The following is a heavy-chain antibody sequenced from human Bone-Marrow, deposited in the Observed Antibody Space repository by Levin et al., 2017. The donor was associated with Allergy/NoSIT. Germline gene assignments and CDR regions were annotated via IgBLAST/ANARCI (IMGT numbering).Heavy chain of an antibody. CDR1: GGSFSGYY. D-gene: IGHD2-15*01. J-gene: IGHJ3*01. V-gene: IGHV4-34*01. Sequence: SQTLSLTCAVYGGSFSGYYWSWIRQPPGKGLEWIGEINHSGSTNYNPSLKSRVTISVDTSKNQFSLKLSSVTAADTAVYYCARRGLGYCSGGSCYPYSDWGQGTMVTVSS. CDR3: ARRGLGYCSGGSCYPYSD. CDR2: INHSGST.